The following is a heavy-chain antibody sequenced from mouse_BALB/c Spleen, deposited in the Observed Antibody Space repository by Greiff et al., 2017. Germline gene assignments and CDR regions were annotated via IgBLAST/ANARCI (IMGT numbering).Heavy chain of an antibody. Sequence: EVMLVESGGGLVQPGGSRKLSCAASGFTFSSFGMHWVRQAPEKGLEWVAYISSGSSTIYYADTVKGRFTISRDNPKNTLFLQMTSLRSEDTAMYYCARERTGTLAYWGQGTLVTVSA. CDR3: ARERTGTLAY. CDR2: ISSGSSTI. V-gene: IGHV5-17*02. CDR1: GFTFSSFG. J-gene: IGHJ3*01. D-gene: IGHD4-1*01.